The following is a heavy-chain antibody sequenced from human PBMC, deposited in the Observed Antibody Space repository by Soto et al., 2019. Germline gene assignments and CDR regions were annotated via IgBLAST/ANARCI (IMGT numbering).Heavy chain of an antibody. Sequence: ELQLVESGGGLVKPGGSLRLSCAASGFTFPGSSMNWVRQAPGKGLEWVASISSDSTYTHYADSVKGRFTISRDNATKSLYLHMRTLRVEDTAVYYCASQELEPPPYFFESWGQGTLVTVSS. CDR2: ISSDSTYT. D-gene: IGHD1-1*01. V-gene: IGHV3-21*02. J-gene: IGHJ4*02. CDR3: ASQELEPPPYFFES. CDR1: GFTFPGSS.